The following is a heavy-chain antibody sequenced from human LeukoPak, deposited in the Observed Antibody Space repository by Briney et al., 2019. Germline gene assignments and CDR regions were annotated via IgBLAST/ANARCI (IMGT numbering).Heavy chain of an antibody. D-gene: IGHD6-19*01. J-gene: IGHJ3*01. V-gene: IGHV3-30*18. CDR1: GFTFSNYG. CDR3: AKDSDIAVAGSDDALDV. Sequence: GKSLRLSCAASGFTFSNYGMHWVCQTPGKGLEWVALISFDGSIEYYADSVKGRFTISRDNSKNTLFLQMNSLRPEDTAIFYCAKDSDIAVAGSDDALDVWGQGTMVTVSS. CDR2: ISFDGSIE.